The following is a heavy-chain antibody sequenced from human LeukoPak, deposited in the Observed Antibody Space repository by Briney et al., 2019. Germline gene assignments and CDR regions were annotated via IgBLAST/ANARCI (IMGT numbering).Heavy chain of an antibody. CDR1: GDSVSSNSAA. CDR2: TYYRSKWYN. V-gene: IGHV6-1*01. J-gene: IGHJ5*02. Sequence: SQPLSLTCAISGDSVSSNSAAWNWIRPSPSRGLEWLGRTYYRSKWYNDYAVSVKSRITINPDTSKNQFSLQLNSVTPEDTAVYYCARVVTHRIDPWGQGTLVTVSS. D-gene: IGHD4-23*01. CDR3: ARVVTHRIDP.